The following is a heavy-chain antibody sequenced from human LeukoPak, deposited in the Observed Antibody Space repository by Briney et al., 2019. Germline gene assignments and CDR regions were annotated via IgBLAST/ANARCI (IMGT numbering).Heavy chain of an antibody. CDR2: TYYSGST. Sequence: SETLSLTCTVSGGSISSYYWSWIPQPPGKGLEWIGYTYYSGSTNYNPSLKSRVTISVDASKNQFSLNLSSVTAADTAVYYCARAQSGYYYGGFDYWGQGTLVTVSS. J-gene: IGHJ4*02. CDR1: GGSISSYY. CDR3: ARAQSGYYYGGFDY. D-gene: IGHD3-22*01. V-gene: IGHV4-59*01.